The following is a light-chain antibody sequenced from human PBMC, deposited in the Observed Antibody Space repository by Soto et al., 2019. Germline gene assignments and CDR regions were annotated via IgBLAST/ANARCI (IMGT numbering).Light chain of an antibody. CDR1: QGIKND. CDR2: AAS. Sequence: AIQMTQSPSSLSASVGDRVTITCRASQGIKNDLGWYQQRPGKGPKLLIYAASSLQSGVPSRFSGSGSGTDFTLTISSLQPADFATYYCLQDYSFPYTFGQGTKLEIK. CDR3: LQDYSFPYT. J-gene: IGKJ2*01. V-gene: IGKV1-6*01.